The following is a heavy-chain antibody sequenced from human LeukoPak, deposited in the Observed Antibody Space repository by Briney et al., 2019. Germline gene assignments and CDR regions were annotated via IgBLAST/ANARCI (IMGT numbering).Heavy chain of an antibody. D-gene: IGHD3-10*01. Sequence: GASVKVSCKASGYTFTSYGISWVRQAPGQGLEWMGWINPNSGGTNYAQKFQGRVTMTRDTSISTAYMEPSRLRSDDTAVYYCARELLWFGELQFPFDYWGQGTLVTVSS. V-gene: IGHV1-2*02. CDR1: GYTFTSYG. CDR2: INPNSGGT. CDR3: ARELLWFGELQFPFDY. J-gene: IGHJ4*02.